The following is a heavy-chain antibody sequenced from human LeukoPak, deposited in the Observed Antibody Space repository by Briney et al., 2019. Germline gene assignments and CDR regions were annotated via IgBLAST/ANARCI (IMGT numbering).Heavy chain of an antibody. CDR2: IYYSGST. V-gene: IGHV4-59*01. CDR1: GGSISSYY. J-gene: IGHJ5*02. Sequence: DPSETLSLTCTVSGGSISSYYWNWIRQPPGKGLEWIGYIYYSGSTNYNPSLKSRVTISVDRSKNQFSLKLSSVTAADTAVYYCARAVARGSWFDPCGQGTLVTVSS. CDR3: ARAVARGSWFDP.